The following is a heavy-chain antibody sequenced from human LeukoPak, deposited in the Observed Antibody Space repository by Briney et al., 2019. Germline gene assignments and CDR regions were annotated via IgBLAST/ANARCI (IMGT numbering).Heavy chain of an antibody. CDR3: ARPPIRFPYGMDV. Sequence: PGGSLRLSCAASGFTFSSYWMHWVRQAPGKGLVWVSRINSDGSSTSYADSVKGRFTISRDNAKNTLYLQMNSLRAEDTAVYYCARPPIRFPYGMDVWGQGTTVTVSS. J-gene: IGHJ6*02. D-gene: IGHD3-3*01. CDR2: INSDGSST. V-gene: IGHV3-74*01. CDR1: GFTFSSYW.